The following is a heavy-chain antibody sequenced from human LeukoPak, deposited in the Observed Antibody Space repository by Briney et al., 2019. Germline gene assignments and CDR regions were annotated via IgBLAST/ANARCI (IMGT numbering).Heavy chain of an antibody. CDR2: IYTSGST. CDR3: ARTTGYSSSWSPLYYYGMDV. V-gene: IGHV4-61*02. Sequence: SETLSLTCTVSGGSISSGSYYWSWIRQPAGKGLEWIGRIYTSGSTNYNPSLKSRVTISVDKSKNQFSLKLSSVTAADTAVYYCARTTGYSSSWSPLYYYGMDVWGQGTTVTVSS. CDR1: GGSISSGSYY. J-gene: IGHJ6*02. D-gene: IGHD6-13*01.